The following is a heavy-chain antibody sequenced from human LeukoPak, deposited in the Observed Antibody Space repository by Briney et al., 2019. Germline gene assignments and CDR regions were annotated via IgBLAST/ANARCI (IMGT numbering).Heavy chain of an antibody. D-gene: IGHD2-2*01. CDR2: IYTSGST. V-gene: IGHV4-4*07. CDR1: GGSTSNYY. J-gene: IGHJ4*02. Sequence: PSETLSLTCSVSGGSTSNYYWSWIRQPAGKGLEWIGRIYTSGSTNYNPSLKSRVTLSVDTSKNQFSLNLSSVTAADTAVYYCARDVGYCGSTSCSDYFDSWGQGTLVTVSS. CDR3: ARDVGYCGSTSCSDYFDS.